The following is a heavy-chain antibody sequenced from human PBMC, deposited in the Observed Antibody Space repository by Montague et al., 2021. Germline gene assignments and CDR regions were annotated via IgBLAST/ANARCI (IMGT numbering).Heavy chain of an antibody. CDR3: VRDQVDYYDSPGDDFDY. D-gene: IGHD3-22*01. J-gene: IGHJ4*02. CDR2: IKPDGSFI. V-gene: IGHV3-74*01. CDR1: GFTFSRYW. Sequence: SLRLSCAASGFTFSRYWMHWVRQVPGKGLVWVSRIKPDGSFISYADSVKGRFIISRDNAKNTLSLQMNSLRADDTAVYYYVRDQVDYYDSPGDDFDYWGQGTLVTVSS.